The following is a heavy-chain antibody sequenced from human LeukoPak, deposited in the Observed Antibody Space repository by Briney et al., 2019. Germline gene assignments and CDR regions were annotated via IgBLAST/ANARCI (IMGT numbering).Heavy chain of an antibody. V-gene: IGHV3-23*01. CDR1: GFTFSTYT. CDR3: AKAAFSRTSYFDY. Sequence: GGSLRLSCAASGFTFSTYTMSWVRQAPGKGLEWVSAISGSGGNTYYADSVKGRFTISRDNTNNTLYMQMHRLRADDTAVYYCAKAAFSRTSYFDYWGQGPLVTASS. CDR2: ISGSGGNT. D-gene: IGHD3-3*02. J-gene: IGHJ4*02.